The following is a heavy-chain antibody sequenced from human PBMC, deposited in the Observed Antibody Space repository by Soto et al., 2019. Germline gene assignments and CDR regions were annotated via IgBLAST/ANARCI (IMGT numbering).Heavy chain of an antibody. J-gene: IGHJ6*02. V-gene: IGHV1-3*01. CDR3: ARGKGMEENDYYYGMDV. Sequence: QVQVVQSGAEVKKPGASVKVSCKASGYTFSTYALHWVRQAPGQGLEWMGWINGGNGHTRYSQKFKDRVTISRDTPASTAYMELSGLRSEDTAVYYCARGKGMEENDYYYGMDVWGQVTTVTVSS. D-gene: IGHD1-1*01. CDR1: GYTFSTYA. CDR2: INGGNGHT.